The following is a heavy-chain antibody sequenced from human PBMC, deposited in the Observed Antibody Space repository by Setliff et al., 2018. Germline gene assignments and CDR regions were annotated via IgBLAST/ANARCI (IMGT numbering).Heavy chain of an antibody. V-gene: IGHV1-3*01. CDR3: ARGGASSRWYYFDY. Sequence: ASVKVSCKASGYIFTNYAIHWVRQAPGQRLEWMGWINAANGNTEYSQKFQGRVTIASDTSASTAYMELSGLRSGDTALYYCARGGASSRWYYFDYWGQGTLVTVSS. J-gene: IGHJ4*02. D-gene: IGHD6-13*01. CDR2: INAANGNT. CDR1: GYIFTNYA.